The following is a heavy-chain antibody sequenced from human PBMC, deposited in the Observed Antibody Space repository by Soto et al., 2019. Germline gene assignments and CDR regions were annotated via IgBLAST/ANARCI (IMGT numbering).Heavy chain of an antibody. J-gene: IGHJ4*02. CDR1: GGRVCKSR. D-gene: IGHD2-2*01. V-gene: IGHV5-51*01. CDR2: IYPAASDA. Sequence: GAALKISEKGRGGRVCKSRRARVRQRHREGLGWMGIIYPAASDARYSPPFQGQVIISADNSISTAYLQWSSLKASDTAMYYCARLFCLSTSRHTGSRHCFDYWGQGAFVTGSS. CDR3: ARLFCLSTSRHTGSRHCFDY.